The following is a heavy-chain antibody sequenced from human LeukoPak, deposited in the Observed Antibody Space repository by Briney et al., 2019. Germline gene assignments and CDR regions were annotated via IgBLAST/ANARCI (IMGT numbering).Heavy chain of an antibody. CDR1: GFSFNTYA. V-gene: IGHV3-23*01. D-gene: IGHD2-15*01. CDR3: VRDSVVSATGEIDY. CDR2: ISNTGGST. Sequence: GSLRLSCAASGFSFNTYAMSWVRQAPGKGLEWVSAISNTGGSTYYADSVKGRFTISRDKSKNTLSLQMNSLTAEDTAVYYCVRDSVVSATGEIDYWAREPWSPSPQ. J-gene: IGHJ4*02.